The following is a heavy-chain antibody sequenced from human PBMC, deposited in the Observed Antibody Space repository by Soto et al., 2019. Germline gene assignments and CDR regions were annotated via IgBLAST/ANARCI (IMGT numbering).Heavy chain of an antibody. V-gene: IGHV4-31*03. D-gene: IGHD2-21*02. CDR1: GGSISSGGYY. CDR3: ARDSVAYCGGDCYSGVVGMDV. Sequence: SETLSLTCTVSGGSISSGGYYWSWIRQHPGKGLEWIGYIYYSGSTYYNPSLKSRVTISVDTSKNQFSLKLSSVTAADTAVYYCARDSVAYCGGDCYSGVVGMDVWGQGTTVTVSS. CDR2: IYYSGST. J-gene: IGHJ6*02.